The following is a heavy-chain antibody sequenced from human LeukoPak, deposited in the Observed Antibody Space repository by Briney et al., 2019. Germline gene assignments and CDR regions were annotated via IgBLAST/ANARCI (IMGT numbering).Heavy chain of an antibody. V-gene: IGHV4-39*01. D-gene: IGHD4-11*01. CDR1: GGSISSSSYY. CDR2: IYYSGST. Sequence: SETLSLTCTVSGGSISSSSYYWGWIRQPPGKGLEWIGTIYYSGSTYYNPSPKSRVTISVDTSKNQFSLKLSSVTAADTAVYYCASRYDYSNYIDYWGQGTLVTVSS. CDR3: ASRYDYSNYIDY. J-gene: IGHJ4*02.